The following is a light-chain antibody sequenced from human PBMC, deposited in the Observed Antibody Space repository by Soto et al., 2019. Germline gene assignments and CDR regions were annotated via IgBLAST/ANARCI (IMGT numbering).Light chain of an antibody. CDR1: SYNIGAGYD. CDR2: GNS. Sequence: QSVLTQPPSVSVAPGQRVTISCTGSSYNIGAGYDVHWYQQLPGTAPKLLIYGNSNRPSGVPDRFSGSKSGTSASLAITGLQAEDEADYYCQSYDSSLSGSGVFGGGTKLTVL. CDR3: QSYDSSLSGSGV. J-gene: IGLJ3*02. V-gene: IGLV1-40*01.